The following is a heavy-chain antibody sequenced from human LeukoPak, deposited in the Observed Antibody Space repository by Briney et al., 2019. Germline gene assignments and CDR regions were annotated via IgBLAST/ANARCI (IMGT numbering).Heavy chain of an antibody. V-gene: IGHV3-21*01. CDR1: GVTSSSYS. J-gene: IGHJ5*02. CDR3: ARDLYTGTTGIPQWFDP. D-gene: IGHD1-1*01. CDR2: ICGSSSYI. Sequence: PGGALRVSCAAPGVTSSSYSMNLGRQAPGKGLEWGSSICGSSSYIYYADSVKGRFTISRDNAKNSLYLQMNSLRAEDTAVYYCARDLYTGTTGIPQWFDPWGQGTLVTVSS.